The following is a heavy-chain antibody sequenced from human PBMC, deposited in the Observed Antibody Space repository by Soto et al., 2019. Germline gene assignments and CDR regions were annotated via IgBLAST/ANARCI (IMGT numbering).Heavy chain of an antibody. CDR2: IYYSGRT. CDR1: GESISSSSYY. D-gene: IGHD6-25*01. Sequence: SETLSLTCIVSGESISSSSYYWGWIRQPPGKGLEWIGSIYYSGRTYYNPSFKSRVTISIDTSKNQFSLKLSSVTATDTAVYYSARKRPTVATQAYFDNWGQGALVTVSS. V-gene: IGHV4-39*01. CDR3: ARKRPTVATQAYFDN. J-gene: IGHJ4*02.